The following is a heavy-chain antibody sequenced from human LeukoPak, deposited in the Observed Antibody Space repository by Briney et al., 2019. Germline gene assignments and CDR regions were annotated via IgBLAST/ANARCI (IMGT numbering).Heavy chain of an antibody. CDR2: INPSGGST. CDR1: GYTFTSYY. J-gene: IGHJ6*03. CDR3: AREGTAMVPSYYYYMDV. D-gene: IGHD5-18*01. V-gene: IGHV1-46*01. Sequence: ASVKVSCKASGYTFTSYYMHWVRQAPGQGLEWMGIINPSGGSTSYAQKFQGRVTMTRDTSTSTVYMELSSLRSEDTAVYYCAREGTAMVPSYYYYMDVWGKGTTVTISS.